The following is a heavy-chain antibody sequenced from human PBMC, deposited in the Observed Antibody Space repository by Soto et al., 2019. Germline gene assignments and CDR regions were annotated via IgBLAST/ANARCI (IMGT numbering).Heavy chain of an antibody. J-gene: IGHJ4*02. D-gene: IGHD1-26*01. V-gene: IGHV3-74*01. CDR2: IGPDGYRT. Sequence: PGGSLGLSCAASGFTFSRHWMHWVRQAPGKGLSWVSHIGPDGYRTREADSVKGRFIISRDNAKNTLYLQMNSVRDDDTAIYYCVRDKKWAYDFWGPGTLVTVSS. CDR1: GFTFSRHW. CDR3: VRDKKWAYDF.